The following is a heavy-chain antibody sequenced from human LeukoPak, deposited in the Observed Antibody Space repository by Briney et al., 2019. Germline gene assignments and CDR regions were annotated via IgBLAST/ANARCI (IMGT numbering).Heavy chain of an antibody. CDR2: IRSKAYGGTT. D-gene: IGHD2-2*01. CDR1: GFTFGDYA. Sequence: GGSLRLSCTASGFTFGDYAMSWVRQAPGKGLEWVGFIRSKAYGGTTEYVASVKGRFTISRDDSKSIAYLQMNSLKTEDTAVYYCTRDRSPQYCSSTSCPYDAFDIWGQGTMVTVSS. CDR3: TRDRSPQYCSSTSCPYDAFDI. V-gene: IGHV3-49*04. J-gene: IGHJ3*02.